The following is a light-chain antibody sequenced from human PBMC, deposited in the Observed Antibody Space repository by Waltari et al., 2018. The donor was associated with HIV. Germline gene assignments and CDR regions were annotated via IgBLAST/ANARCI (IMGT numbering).Light chain of an antibody. V-gene: IGKV3-20*01. Sequence: EVVLTQSPGTLSLSLGERATLSCRASQSLGNTFLAWYQQKPGQGPRLLIYGASRRATGTPDRFSGSGSGTDFTLTINSLQRDDFGSYFCQQSYSAPLTFGPGTKVDYK. J-gene: IGKJ3*01. CDR3: QQSYSAPLT. CDR1: QSLGNTF. CDR2: GAS.